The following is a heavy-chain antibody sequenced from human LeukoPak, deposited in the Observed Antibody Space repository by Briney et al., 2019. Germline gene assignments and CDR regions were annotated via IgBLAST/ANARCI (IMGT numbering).Heavy chain of an antibody. CDR2: IIPIFGTA. CDR1: GGTFSSYA. D-gene: IGHD2-2*01. J-gene: IGHJ6*02. CDR3: ARLSGYCSSTSCYFDYYYYGMDV. V-gene: IGHV1-69*13. Sequence: ASVKVSCKASGGTFSSYAISWVRQAPGQGLEWMGGIIPIFGTANYAQKFQGRVTITADESTSTAYMELSSLRSEDTAVYYCARLSGYCSSTSCYFDYYYYGMDVWGQGTTVTVSS.